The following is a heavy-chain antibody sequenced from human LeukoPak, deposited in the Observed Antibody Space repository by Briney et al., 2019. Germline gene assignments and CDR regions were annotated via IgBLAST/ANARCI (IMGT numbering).Heavy chain of an antibody. D-gene: IGHD3-10*01. Sequence: ATVEVSCKASGYSFTSYGISWVRQAPGQGLEWMGWSSAYNGNTNHAQKLQGRVTMTTDTSTSTAYMELRSLRSDDTAVYYCARDVGFLWFGESPYYHYGMDVWGQGTTVTVSS. J-gene: IGHJ6*02. V-gene: IGHV1-18*01. CDR1: GYSFTSYG. CDR2: SSAYNGNT. CDR3: ARDVGFLWFGESPYYHYGMDV.